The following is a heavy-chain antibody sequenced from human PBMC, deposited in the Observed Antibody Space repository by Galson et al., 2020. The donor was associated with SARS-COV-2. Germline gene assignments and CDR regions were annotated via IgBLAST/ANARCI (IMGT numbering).Heavy chain of an antibody. J-gene: IGHJ3*02. Sequence: GESLKISCAASGFSFSSYDMHWVRHVTGKGLEWVSAVGVANKIFYADSVKGRFTISRENAKNSLYLQMNSLRAGDTAVYYCVRDDDSSGMGAFDIWGQGTMVTVSS. CDR2: VGVANKI. V-gene: IGHV3-13*01. CDR3: VRDDDSSGMGAFDI. CDR1: GFSFSSYD. D-gene: IGHD3-22*01.